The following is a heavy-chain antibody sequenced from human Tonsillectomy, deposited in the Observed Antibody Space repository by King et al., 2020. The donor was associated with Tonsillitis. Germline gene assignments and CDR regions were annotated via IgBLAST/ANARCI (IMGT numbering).Heavy chain of an antibody. Sequence: TLKESGPTLVKPTQTLTLTCTFSGFSLTTGGVGVGWIRQPPGKALEWLALIYWDDNKRYSPSLKSRLTITKDTSKNLVVLTMTNMDPVDTATYYCAHRGRYCSSSLNAGEHYWFDPWGQGTLVTVSS. V-gene: IGHV2-5*02. CDR3: AHRGRYCSSSLNAGEHYWFDP. D-gene: IGHD6-6*01. CDR2: IYWDDNK. J-gene: IGHJ5*02. CDR1: GFSLTTGGVG.